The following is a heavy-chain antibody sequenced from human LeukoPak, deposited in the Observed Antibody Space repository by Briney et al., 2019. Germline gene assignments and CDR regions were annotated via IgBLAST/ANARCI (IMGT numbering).Heavy chain of an antibody. CDR2: INPNHGDT. V-gene: IGHV1-2*02. Sequence: REASVKVSCKASGYTFTGYYMHWVRQAPGQGLEWMGWINPNHGDTNYAQKFQDRVSMTRDTSISTAYMHLSRLRSDDTAVYYCARSPHILTGENFDYWGQGTLLTVSS. D-gene: IGHD3-9*01. CDR3: ARSPHILTGENFDY. CDR1: GYTFTGYY. J-gene: IGHJ4*02.